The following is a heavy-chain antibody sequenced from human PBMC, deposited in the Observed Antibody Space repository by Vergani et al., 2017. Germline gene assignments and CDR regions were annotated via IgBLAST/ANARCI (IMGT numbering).Heavy chain of an antibody. Sequence: QVQLQQWGAGLLKPSETLSLTCAVYGGSFSGYYWSWIRQPPGKGLEWIGYIYTSGSTNYNPSLKSRVTITGATSKNQFSLKLSSVTAADTAVYYCARVDTVTTYWYFDLWGRGTLVTVSS. D-gene: IGHD4-17*01. CDR2: IYTSGST. CDR3: ARVDTVTTYWYFDL. J-gene: IGHJ2*01. CDR1: GGSFSGYY. V-gene: IGHV4-34*01.